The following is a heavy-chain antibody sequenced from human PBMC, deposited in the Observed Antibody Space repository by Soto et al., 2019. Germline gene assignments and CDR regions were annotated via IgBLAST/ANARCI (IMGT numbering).Heavy chain of an antibody. CDR1: GCTFSSYS. D-gene: IGHD2-15*01. Sequence: GGSLRLSCAASGCTFSSYSMHWVRQAPGKGLEYVSAISSNGGSTYYANSVKGRFTISRDNSKNTLYLQMGSLRAEDMAVYYCASNVVVVADDAFDIWGQGTMVTVSS. CDR3: ASNVVVVADDAFDI. CDR2: ISSNGGST. J-gene: IGHJ3*02. V-gene: IGHV3-64*01.